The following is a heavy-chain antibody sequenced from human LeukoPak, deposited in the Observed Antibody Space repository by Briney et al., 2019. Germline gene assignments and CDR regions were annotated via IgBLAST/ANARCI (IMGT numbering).Heavy chain of an antibody. J-gene: IGHJ4*02. V-gene: IGHV3-48*03. CDR3: AILPVEMATMFDY. Sequence: AGGSLRLSCAASGFTFSSYEMNGVRQAPGKGLEWVSYISSSGSTIYYADSVKGRFTISRDNAKNSLYLKMNSLRAEDTAVYYCAILPVEMATMFDYWGQGTLVTVSS. CDR2: ISSSGSTI. D-gene: IGHD5-24*01. CDR1: GFTFSSYE.